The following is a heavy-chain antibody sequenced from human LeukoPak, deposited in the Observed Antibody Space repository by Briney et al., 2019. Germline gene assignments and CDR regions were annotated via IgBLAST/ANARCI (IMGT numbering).Heavy chain of an antibody. CDR3: AKDISLGRGWYYFDY. J-gene: IGHJ4*02. CDR1: GFTFDDYA. Sequence: GGSLRLSCAASGFTFDDYAMQWVRQAPGKGLGWVSLISGDGGSTYYADSVKGRFTISRDNSKNSLYLQMNSLRTEDTALYYCAKDISLGRGWYYFDYWGQGTLVTVSS. CDR2: ISGDGGST. D-gene: IGHD6-19*01. V-gene: IGHV3-43*02.